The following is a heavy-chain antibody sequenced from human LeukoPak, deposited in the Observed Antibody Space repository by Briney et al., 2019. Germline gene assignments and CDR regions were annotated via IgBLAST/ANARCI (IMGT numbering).Heavy chain of an antibody. CDR2: IYYSGST. Sequence: SEALSLTCTGSGGSISSYYWSGIRQPPWKGLEGMGYIYYSGSTNYNPSLKSRVTISVDTYKNQFSLKLSSVTAADTAAYYCARDLAATGTSGSFSFDPWGQGTLVTVSS. V-gene: IGHV4-59*01. J-gene: IGHJ5*02. CDR3: ARDLAATGTSGSFSFDP. CDR1: GGSISSYY. D-gene: IGHD6-13*01.